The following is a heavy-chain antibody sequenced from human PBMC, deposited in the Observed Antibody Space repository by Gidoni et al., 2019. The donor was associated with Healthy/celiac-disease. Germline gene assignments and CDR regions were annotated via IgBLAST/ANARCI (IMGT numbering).Heavy chain of an antibody. CDR1: GFTFSSYA. D-gene: IGHD2-2*01. V-gene: IGHV3-30-3*01. CDR2: ISYDGSNK. CDR3: ARGTRGVVVPAALLY. J-gene: IGHJ4*02. Sequence: QVQLVESGGGVVQPGRSLRLSCAASGFTFSSYAMHWVRQAPGKGLEWVAVISYDGSNKYYADSVKGRFTISRDNSKNTLYLQMNSLRAEDTAVYYCARGTRGVVVPAALLYWGQGTLVTVSS.